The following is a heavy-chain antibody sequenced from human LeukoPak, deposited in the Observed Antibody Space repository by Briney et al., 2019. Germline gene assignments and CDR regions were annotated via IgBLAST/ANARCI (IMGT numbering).Heavy chain of an antibody. CDR1: GFTFEDYA. Sequence: GGSLRLSCAASGFTFEDYAMHWVRQAPGKGLEWVSGISWNSGSIGYADSVKGRFTISRDNAKNSLYLQMNSLRAEDTALYYCAKSYSSGWHLFDYWGQGTLVTVSS. CDR3: AKSYSSGWHLFDY. V-gene: IGHV3-9*01. J-gene: IGHJ4*02. D-gene: IGHD6-19*01. CDR2: ISWNSGSI.